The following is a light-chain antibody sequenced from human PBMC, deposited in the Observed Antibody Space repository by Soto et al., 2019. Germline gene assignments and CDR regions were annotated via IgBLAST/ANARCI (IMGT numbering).Light chain of an antibody. Sequence: QSALTQPPSASGSPGQSVTISCTGTSSDVGAYHYVSWYQQHPGKAPTLIIYEVSQRPSGVPDRFSGSKSGTSASLAISGLRSEDEADFYCAAWDDSLNAVVFGGGPKLTVL. CDR3: AAWDDSLNAVV. J-gene: IGLJ2*01. CDR1: SSDVGAYHY. CDR2: EVS. V-gene: IGLV2-8*01.